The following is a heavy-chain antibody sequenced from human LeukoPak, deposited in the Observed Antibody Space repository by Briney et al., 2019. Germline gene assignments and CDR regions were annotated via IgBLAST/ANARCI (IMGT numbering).Heavy chain of an antibody. V-gene: IGHV3-11*01. Sequence: GVSLRLSCAASGFIFRDYYMSWIRQAPGKGLEWISYISSGGSTIYYTDSVKGRFTISRDDAKNSLYLHMNNLRAEDTAVYYCAREGWLQPQYYFDYWGQGTLVTVSS. D-gene: IGHD5-24*01. CDR1: GFIFRDYY. CDR3: AREGWLQPQYYFDY. J-gene: IGHJ4*02. CDR2: ISSGGSTI.